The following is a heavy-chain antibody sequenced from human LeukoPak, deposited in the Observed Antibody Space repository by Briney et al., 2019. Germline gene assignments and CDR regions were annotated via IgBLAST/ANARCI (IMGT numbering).Heavy chain of an antibody. Sequence: PSETLSLTCSVSGGSIRSRTYFWGWMRQPPGKVLEWIGSIYSNGDTYYNPSLKSRFTTSLDTSKNQFSLKLSTVTAADTAIYFCTGELAGTTVHYWGQGTLVTISS. V-gene: IGHV4-39*07. CDR1: GGSIRSRTYF. D-gene: IGHD1-7*01. J-gene: IGHJ4*02. CDR3: TGELAGTTVHY. CDR2: IYSNGDT.